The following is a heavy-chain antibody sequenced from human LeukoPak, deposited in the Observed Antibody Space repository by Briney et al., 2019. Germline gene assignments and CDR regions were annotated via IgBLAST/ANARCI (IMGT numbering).Heavy chain of an antibody. V-gene: IGHV1-46*01. J-gene: IGHJ5*01. CDR2: INPSGSTT. D-gene: IGHD3-3*01. CDR3: AIETSVS. Sequence: PVKVSCKAFGYTFTTSFMHWVRQAPGQGLEWLGMINPSGSTTTYAQKFQGRVTMTRDTSTSTVKLQRPKLRCEDTTVYYCAIETSVSWGQGTLVTVSS. CDR1: GYTFTTSF.